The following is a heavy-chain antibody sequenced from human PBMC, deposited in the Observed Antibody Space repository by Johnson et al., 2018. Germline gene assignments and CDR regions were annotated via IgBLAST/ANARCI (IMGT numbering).Heavy chain of an antibody. D-gene: IGHD4-17*01. CDR1: GFTFRNYA. CDR2: ISSSGGGT. Sequence: VQLQESGGGLVQTGGSLRLSCAASGFTFRNYAMSWVRQVPGKGLAWVSGISSSGGGTYLAASVKGRFTISRDHSKNRLYLDRINLRAGDTSTYYCAKGIHDNGDLPFRLLFDAFDFWGPGTMVTVSA. V-gene: IGHV3-23*01. J-gene: IGHJ3*01. CDR3: AKGIHDNGDLPFRLLFDAFDF.